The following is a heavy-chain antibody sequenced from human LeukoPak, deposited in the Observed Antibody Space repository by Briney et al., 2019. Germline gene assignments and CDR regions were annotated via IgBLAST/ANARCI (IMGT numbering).Heavy chain of an antibody. V-gene: IGHV3-11*04. CDR3: ASSQLRFGELNY. J-gene: IGHJ4*02. Sequence: GGSLRLSCAASGFTFSDYYMSWIRQAPGKGLEWVSYISSSGSTIYYADSVKGRFTISRDNAKNPLYLQMNSLRAEDTAVYYCASSQLRFGELNYWGQGTLITVSS. CDR1: GFTFSDYY. CDR2: ISSSGSTI. D-gene: IGHD3-10*01.